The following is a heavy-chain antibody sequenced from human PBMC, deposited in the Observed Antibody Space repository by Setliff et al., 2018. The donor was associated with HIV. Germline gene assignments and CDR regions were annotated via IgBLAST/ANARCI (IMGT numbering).Heavy chain of an antibody. D-gene: IGHD6-19*01. CDR1: GGSFSGYF. J-gene: IGHJ4*01. Sequence: KTSETLSLTCAVYGGSFSGYFWSWIRQSPGKGLQWIGEINHSGSTTYNPSLKSRVTISVDTSKNQFSLKLSAVTAADTALYYCARSGALATSTWSLFDYWGHGNQVTVSS. CDR2: INHSGST. V-gene: IGHV4-34*01. CDR3: ARSGALATSTWSLFDY.